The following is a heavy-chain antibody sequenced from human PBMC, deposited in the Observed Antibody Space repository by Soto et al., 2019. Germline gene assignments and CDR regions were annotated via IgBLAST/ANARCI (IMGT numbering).Heavy chain of an antibody. CDR2: ISAYNGNT. CDR3: ARVGYYDFWSNYSGMDV. CDR1: GYTFTSYG. Sequence: ASVKVSCKASGYTFTSYGISWVRQAPGQGLEWMGWISAYNGNTNYAQKLQGRVTMTTDTSTSTAYMELRSLRSDDTAVYYCARVGYYDFWSNYSGMDVWGQGTTVTVSS. J-gene: IGHJ6*02. V-gene: IGHV1-18*01. D-gene: IGHD3-3*01.